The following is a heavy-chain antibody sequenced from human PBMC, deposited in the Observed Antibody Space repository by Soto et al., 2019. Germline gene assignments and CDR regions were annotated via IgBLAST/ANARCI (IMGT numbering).Heavy chain of an antibody. Sequence: SETLSLTCAVYGGSFSGYYWSWIRQPPGKGLEWIGEINHSGSTNYNPSLKSRVTISVDTSKNQFSLKLSSVTAADTAVYYCASTVGRGGGGNYYFDYWGQGTLVTVSS. D-gene: IGHD1-7*01. J-gene: IGHJ4*02. CDR1: GGSFSGYY. V-gene: IGHV4-34*01. CDR3: ASTVGRGGGGNYYFDY. CDR2: INHSGST.